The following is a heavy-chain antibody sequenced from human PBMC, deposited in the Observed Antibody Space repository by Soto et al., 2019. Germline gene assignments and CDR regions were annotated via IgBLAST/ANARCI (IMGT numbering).Heavy chain of an antibody. CDR3: TTAVNNNWLLRDY. V-gene: IGHV3-15*01. D-gene: IGHD3-22*01. J-gene: IGHJ4*02. CDR2: IKSKTDGGTT. CDR1: GFTFSNAW. Sequence: GGSLRLSCAASGFTFSNAWMSWVRQAPGKGLEWVGRIKSKTDGGTTDYAAPVKGRFTISRDDSKNTPYLQMNSLKTEDTAVYYCTTAVNNNWLLRDYWGQRTLVTVSS.